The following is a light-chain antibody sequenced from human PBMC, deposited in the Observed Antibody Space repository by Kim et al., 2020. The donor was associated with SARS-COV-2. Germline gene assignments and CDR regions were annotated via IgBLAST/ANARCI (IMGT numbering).Light chain of an antibody. V-gene: IGKV3-11*01. Sequence: VTLSLSPGERATLSCRASQSVIRKLAGYQQKPGQAPRLLIYGASSRATGIPARFSGTGSGTDFTLTISSLEPEDFAVYYCQQRASFGQGTRLESK. J-gene: IGKJ5*01. CDR2: GAS. CDR3: QQRAS. CDR1: QSVIRK.